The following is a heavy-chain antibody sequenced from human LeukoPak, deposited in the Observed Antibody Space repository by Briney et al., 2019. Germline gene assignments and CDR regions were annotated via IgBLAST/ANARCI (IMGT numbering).Heavy chain of an antibody. Sequence: SETLSLTCTVSGGSISSSSYYWGWIRQPPGKGLEWIGSIYYSGSTYYNPSLKSRVTISVDTSKNQFSLKLSSVTAADTAVYYCAREKFGQLLRYYYYYMDVWGKGTTVTVSS. J-gene: IGHJ6*03. CDR1: GGSISSSSYY. CDR3: AREKFGQLLRYYYYYMDV. CDR2: IYYSGST. V-gene: IGHV4-39*07. D-gene: IGHD2-2*01.